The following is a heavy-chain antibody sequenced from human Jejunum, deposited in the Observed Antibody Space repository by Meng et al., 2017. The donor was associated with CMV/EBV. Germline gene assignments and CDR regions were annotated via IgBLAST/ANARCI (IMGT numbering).Heavy chain of an antibody. J-gene: IGHJ4*02. CDR2: MKPNRGTT. D-gene: IGHD6-19*01. V-gene: IGHV1-8*01. CDR1: GYTFTSYD. CDR3: ATGVADFEY. Sequence: QGQLVQDGAEVKKPXASVKVSCKASGYTFTSYDINRVRQGTGQGLEWMGWMKPNRGTTGYAQKFQGRVTMTRNISKSTAYMDLSSLRSEDTAVYYCATGVADFEYWGQGTLVTVSS.